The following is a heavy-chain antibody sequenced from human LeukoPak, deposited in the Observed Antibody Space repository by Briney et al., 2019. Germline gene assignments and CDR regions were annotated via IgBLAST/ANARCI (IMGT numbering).Heavy chain of an antibody. CDR1: GYTFTGYY. D-gene: IGHD4-17*01. CDR3: TRESDYVFDP. Sequence: GASVKVSCKASGYTFTGYYLHWVRQAPGQGLEWMRWINPNSGGTNYAQKFQGRVTMTRDTSISTAYMELSRLRSDDTAVYYCTRESDYVFDPWGQGTLVTVSS. V-gene: IGHV1-2*02. J-gene: IGHJ5*02. CDR2: INPNSGGT.